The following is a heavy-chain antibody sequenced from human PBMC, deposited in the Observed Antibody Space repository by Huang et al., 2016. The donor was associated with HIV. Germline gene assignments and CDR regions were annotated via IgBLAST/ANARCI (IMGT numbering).Heavy chain of an antibody. CDR2: ISSSGSDI. CDR1: GFTFSDYY. V-gene: IGHV3-11*01. CDR3: ARSSGELGAPHN. Sequence: AASGFTFSDYYMSWIRQAPGKRLEWVSYISSSGSDIYYTDSVKGRFTISRDNAKNSLYLQMNSLRADDTAVYYCARSSGELGAPHNWGQGTLVTVSS. D-gene: IGHD1-26*01. J-gene: IGHJ4*02.